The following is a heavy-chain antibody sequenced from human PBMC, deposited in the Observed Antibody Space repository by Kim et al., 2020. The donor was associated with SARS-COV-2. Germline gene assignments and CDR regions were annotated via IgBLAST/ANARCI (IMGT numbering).Heavy chain of an antibody. V-gene: IGHV5-51*01. CDR2: IYPGDSDT. CDR1: GYSFSSNW. D-gene: IGHD1-26*01. CDR3: ATSSSGSSGFDYWGQGTLVTVSSGMDV. Sequence: GESLKISCKGSGYSFSSNWIGWVRQMPGKGLECMGIIYPGDSDTRYSPSFQGQVTIPADTSISTAYVQWSSLRASDTAVYYCATSSSGSSGFDYWGQGTLVTVSSGMDVWGQGTTVTVSS. J-gene: IGHJ6*02.